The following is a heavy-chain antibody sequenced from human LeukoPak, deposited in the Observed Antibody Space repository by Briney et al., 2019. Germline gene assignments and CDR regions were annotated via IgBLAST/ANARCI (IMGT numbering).Heavy chain of an antibody. CDR3: ARDLSLYGSGSY. D-gene: IGHD3-10*01. V-gene: IGHV3-48*03. CDR1: GFTFSEYG. Sequence: GGSLRLSCAASGFTFSEYGMNWVRQAPGKGLDWVSYIGSSGTTIFYADSVKGRFTISRDNAKNSLFLQMNSLRAEDTAVYYCARDLSLYGSGSYWGQGTLVTVSS. J-gene: IGHJ4*02. CDR2: IGSSGTTI.